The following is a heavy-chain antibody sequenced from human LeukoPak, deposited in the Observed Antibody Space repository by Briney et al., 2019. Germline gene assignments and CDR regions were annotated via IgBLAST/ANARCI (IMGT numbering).Heavy chain of an antibody. V-gene: IGHV4-30-4*08. J-gene: IGHJ3*02. CDR2: IYYSGST. D-gene: IGHD2-2*01. Sequence: SETLSLTCTVSGGSMSSGDYYWSWIRQPPGKGLEWIGYIYYSGSTYYNPSLKSRVTISVDTSKNQFSLKLSSVTAADTAVYYCAALGYCSSTSCSIGAFDIWSQGTMVTVSS. CDR3: AALGYCSSTSCSIGAFDI. CDR1: GGSMSSGDYY.